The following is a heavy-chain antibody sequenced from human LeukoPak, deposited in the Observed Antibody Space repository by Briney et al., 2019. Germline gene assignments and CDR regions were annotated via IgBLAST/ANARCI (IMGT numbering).Heavy chain of an antibody. Sequence: SVKVSWKASGGTFSSYAISWVRQAPGQGLEWMGRIIPILGIANYAQKFQGRVTITADKSTSTAYMELSSLRSEDTAVYYCARESHRKGDGYNGYYYYGMDVWGQGTTVTVSS. CDR2: IIPILGIA. J-gene: IGHJ6*02. CDR1: GGTFSSYA. V-gene: IGHV1-69*04. CDR3: ARESHRKGDGYNGYYYYGMDV. D-gene: IGHD5-24*01.